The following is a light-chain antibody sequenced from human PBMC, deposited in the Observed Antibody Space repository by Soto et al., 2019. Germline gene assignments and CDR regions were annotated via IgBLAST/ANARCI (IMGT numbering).Light chain of an antibody. V-gene: IGKV3-11*01. CDR3: QKRSNWPPWT. Sequence: IVLTQSPSTRSSSPGQRPTVFCGATQSVSSYLAWYQQKPGQAPRLLIYDASNRATGIPARFSGSVSGTDFTLTISSLEPEDFAVYYCQKRSNWPPWTFGKGTKVDIK. CDR2: DAS. CDR1: QSVSSY. J-gene: IGKJ1*01.